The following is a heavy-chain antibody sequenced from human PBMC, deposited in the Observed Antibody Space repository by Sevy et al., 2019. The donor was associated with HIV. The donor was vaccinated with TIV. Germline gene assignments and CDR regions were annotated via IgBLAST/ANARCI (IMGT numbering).Heavy chain of an antibody. D-gene: IGHD2-8*01. CDR2: FSFGCGKI. J-gene: IGHJ4*02. CDR3: AREGCTKPHDY. V-gene: IGHV3-23*01. Sequence: GSLRLSCAASGFTFSKYSMSWIRQTLGKGLEWVSTFSFGCGKINYADSVKGRFTISRDDSRNTFYLQMNSLRAEDTAIYYCAREGCTKPHDYWGQGTVVTVSS. CDR1: GFTFSKYS.